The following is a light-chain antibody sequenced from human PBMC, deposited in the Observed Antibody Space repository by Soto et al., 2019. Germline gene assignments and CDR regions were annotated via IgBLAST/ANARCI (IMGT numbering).Light chain of an antibody. CDR3: ATWDSSLSAVV. CDR1: GSNIAGNF. J-gene: IGLJ2*01. CDR2: DIT. Sequence: QSVLTQPPSVSATPGQKVTISCSGSGSNIAGNFVSWYQQLPGTAPKRLIYDITKRPSGIPDRFSGSKSGTSATLDITGLQTGDEADYYCATWDSSLSAVVFGGGTKLTVL. V-gene: IGLV1-51*01.